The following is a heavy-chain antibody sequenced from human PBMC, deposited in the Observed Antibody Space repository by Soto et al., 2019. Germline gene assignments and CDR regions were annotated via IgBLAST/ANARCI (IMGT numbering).Heavy chain of an antibody. CDR1: GFTVSSNY. V-gene: IGHV3-66*01. Sequence: EVQLVESGGGLVQPGGSLRLSCAASGFTVSSNYMTWVRQAPGKGLEWVSLIYSAGSTYYADSVKGRFTISRDNSKNTLYLQMNRLRAEDTAVHYCAGTSSLDYWGQGTLVTVSS. D-gene: IGHD3-10*01. CDR3: AGTSSLDY. J-gene: IGHJ4*02. CDR2: IYSAGST.